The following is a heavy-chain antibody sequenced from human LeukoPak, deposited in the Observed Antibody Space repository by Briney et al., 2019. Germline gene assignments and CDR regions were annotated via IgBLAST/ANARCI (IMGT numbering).Heavy chain of an antibody. J-gene: IGHJ4*02. D-gene: IGHD4-11*01. CDR3: ARVYHSDYLPGDY. CDR2: IWYDGSNK. CDR1: GFTFSSYG. V-gene: IGHV3-33*01. Sequence: PGRSLRLSCAASGFTFSSYGMHWVRQAPGKGPEWVAVIWYDGSNKCYADSVKGRFTISRDNSKNTLYLQMNSLRAEDTAVYYCARVYHSDYLPGDYWGQGTLVTVSS.